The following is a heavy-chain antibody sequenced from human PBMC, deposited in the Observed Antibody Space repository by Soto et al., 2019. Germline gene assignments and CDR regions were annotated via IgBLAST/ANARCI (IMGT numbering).Heavy chain of an antibody. CDR3: AKATATGGGAFEI. CDR2: ILVAGSQ. D-gene: IGHD2-8*02. CDR1: GFICSSYD. Sequence: GSLRLSCAVSGFICSSYDMSWVRQAPGKGLAWVSTILVAGSQHYEDSVQGRFTISRDTSKNTVFLYMNSLAAGDTAVYYCAKATATGGGAFEIYGQGTMVTVSS. J-gene: IGHJ3*02. V-gene: IGHV3-23*01.